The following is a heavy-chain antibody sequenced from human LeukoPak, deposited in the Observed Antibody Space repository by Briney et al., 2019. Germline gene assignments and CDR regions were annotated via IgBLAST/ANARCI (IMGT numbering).Heavy chain of an antibody. CDR2: INPNSGAT. J-gene: IGHJ4*02. D-gene: IGHD3-22*01. Sequence: ASVTVSCKASGYTFTGYFMHWVRQAPGQGLEWMGWINPNSGATNYAQNFQGRVTMTRDTSISTAYMELRSDDTAVYYCARGHYDTSGYYHLDYWGQGTLVTVSS. V-gene: IGHV1-2*02. CDR3: ARGHYDTSGYYHLDY. CDR1: GYTFTGYF.